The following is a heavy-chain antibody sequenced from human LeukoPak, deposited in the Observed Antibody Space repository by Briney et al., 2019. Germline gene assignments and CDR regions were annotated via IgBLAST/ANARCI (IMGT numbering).Heavy chain of an antibody. CDR2: ISYDGSNK. Sequence: GGSLRLSCAASGFTFSSYAMHWVRQAPGKGLEWVAVISYDGSNKYYADSVKGRFTISRDNSKNTLYLQMNSLRAEDTAVYYCARDDGSGWYTKFDYWGQGTLVTVSS. J-gene: IGHJ4*02. D-gene: IGHD6-19*01. V-gene: IGHV3-30*04. CDR3: ARDDGSGWYTKFDY. CDR1: GFTFSSYA.